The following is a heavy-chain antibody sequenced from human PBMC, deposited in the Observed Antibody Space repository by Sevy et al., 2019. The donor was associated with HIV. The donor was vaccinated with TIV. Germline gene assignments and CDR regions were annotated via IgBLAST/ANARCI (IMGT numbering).Heavy chain of an antibody. CDR2: ISSSGSTI. V-gene: IGHV3-11*01. Sequence: GGSLRLSCAASGFTFSDYYMSWIRQAPGKGLEWVSYISSSGSTIYYAGSVKGRFTISRDNAKNSLYLQMNSLRAEDTAVYYCARDEYYYGSGSYLLDYWGQGTLVTVSS. J-gene: IGHJ4*02. D-gene: IGHD3-10*01. CDR3: ARDEYYYGSGSYLLDY. CDR1: GFTFSDYY.